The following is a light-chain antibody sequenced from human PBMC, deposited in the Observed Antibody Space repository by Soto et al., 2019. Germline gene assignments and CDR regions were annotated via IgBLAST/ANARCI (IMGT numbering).Light chain of an antibody. CDR3: SSYLTSGLYV. CDR2: EVT. V-gene: IGLV2-14*01. CDR1: SLDVGGHNY. J-gene: IGLJ1*01. Sequence: QSALTQPASVSGSPGQSITISCTGTSLDVGGHNYVSWHQHYPGKAPKLMIYEVTHRPSGVSNRLSGSKSGNTASLTIYGLQAEDEADYYCSSYLTSGLYVFGTGTKVTVL.